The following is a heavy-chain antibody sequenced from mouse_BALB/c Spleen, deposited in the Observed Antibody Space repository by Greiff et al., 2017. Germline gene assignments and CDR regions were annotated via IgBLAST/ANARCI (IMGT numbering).Heavy chain of an antibody. J-gene: IGHJ4*01. CDR1: GFTFSDYY. V-gene: IGHV5-4*02. CDR3: ARPAYYAMDY. Sequence: EVKLMESGGGLVKPGGSLKLSCAASGFTFSDYYMYWVRQTPEKRLEWVATISDGGSYTSYPDSVKGRFTISRDNAKNNLYLQMSSLKSEDTAMYYCARPAYYAMDYWGQGTSVTVSS. CDR2: ISDGGSYT.